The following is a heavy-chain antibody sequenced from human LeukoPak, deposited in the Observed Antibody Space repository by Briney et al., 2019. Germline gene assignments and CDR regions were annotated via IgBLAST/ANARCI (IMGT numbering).Heavy chain of an antibody. V-gene: IGHV3-30*02. CDR2: IRYDGSNK. CDR3: AKDQGPRDPFFLPDY. J-gene: IGHJ4*02. D-gene: IGHD2/OR15-2a*01. CDR1: GFTFSSYG. Sequence: PGGSLRLFCAASGFTFSSYGMHWVRQAPGKGLEWVAFIRYDGSNKYYADSVKGRFTISRDNYKHTLYLQMNNLRAEDTAVYYCAKDQGPRDPFFLPDYWGQGTLVTVSS.